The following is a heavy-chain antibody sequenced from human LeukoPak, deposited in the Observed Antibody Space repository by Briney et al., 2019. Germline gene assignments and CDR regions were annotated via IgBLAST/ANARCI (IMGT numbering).Heavy chain of an antibody. D-gene: IGHD4-11*01. V-gene: IGHV1-2*02. CDR2: IYPNSGDT. CDR3: ARDDYSNYPADY. J-gene: IGHJ4*02. Sequence: ASVKVFCKASGYTFTGYYMHWVRQAAGQRLVWMGWIYPNSGDTNYAQNFQGRVTMTRDTSVSTAYMELSRLRSDDTAVYYCARDDYSNYPADYWGQGTLVTVSS. CDR1: GYTFTGYY.